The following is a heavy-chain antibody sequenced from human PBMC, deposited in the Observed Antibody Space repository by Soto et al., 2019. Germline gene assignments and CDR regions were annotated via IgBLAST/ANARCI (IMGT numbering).Heavy chain of an antibody. V-gene: IGHV6-1*01. D-gene: IGHD1-20*01. CDR1: GDSVPSNSAA. Sequence: SQTLSLTCVISGDSVPSNSAAWNWIRQSPSRGLEWLGRTYYRSKWYNDYAVSVKSRITINPDTSKNQFSLQLNSVTPEDTAVYYCARDYNWNPRVGFDPWGQGTPVTVS. CDR2: TYYRSKWYN. CDR3: ARDYNWNPRVGFDP. J-gene: IGHJ5*02.